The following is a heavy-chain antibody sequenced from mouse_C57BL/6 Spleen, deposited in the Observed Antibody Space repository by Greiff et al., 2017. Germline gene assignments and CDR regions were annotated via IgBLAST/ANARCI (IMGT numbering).Heavy chain of an antibody. J-gene: IGHJ4*01. CDR1: GYTFTSYW. Sequence: QVQLQQPGAELVRPGSSVKLSCKASGYTFTSYWMHWVKQRPIQGLEWIGNIDPSDSETHYNQKFKDKATLTVDKSSSTAYMQLSSLTSEDAAVYYGTTGYEGAYAMDYWGQGTSVTVSS. CDR2: IDPSDSET. D-gene: IGHD1-1*01. V-gene: IGHV1-52*01. CDR3: TTGYEGAYAMDY.